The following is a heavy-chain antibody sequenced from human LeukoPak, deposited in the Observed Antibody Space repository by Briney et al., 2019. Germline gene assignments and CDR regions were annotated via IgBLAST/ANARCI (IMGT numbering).Heavy chain of an antibody. CDR1: GASITSYY. J-gene: IGHJ3*02. CDR2: IYYSGST. D-gene: IGHD3-22*01. V-gene: IGHV4-59*12. CDR3: AREAGDSSGYYYDKGAFDI. Sequence: SETLSLTCTVSGASITSYYWNWIRQPPPTGLEWIGYIYYSGSTNYNPSLKSRVTISVYTSKNQFSLKLSSVTAADTAVYYCAREAGDSSGYYYDKGAFDIWGQGTMVTVSS.